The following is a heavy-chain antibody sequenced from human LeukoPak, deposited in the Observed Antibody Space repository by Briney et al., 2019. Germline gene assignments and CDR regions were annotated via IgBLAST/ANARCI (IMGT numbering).Heavy chain of an antibody. V-gene: IGHV3-30*18. CDR2: ISYDGSNK. J-gene: IGHJ6*03. Sequence: GGSLRLSCAASGFTFSSYGMHWVRQAPGEGLEWVAVISYDGSNKYYADSVKGRFTISRDNSKNTLYLQMNSLRAEDTAVYYCAKVAAAVFFYMDVWGKGTTVTVSS. D-gene: IGHD6-13*01. CDR3: AKVAAAVFFYMDV. CDR1: GFTFSSYG.